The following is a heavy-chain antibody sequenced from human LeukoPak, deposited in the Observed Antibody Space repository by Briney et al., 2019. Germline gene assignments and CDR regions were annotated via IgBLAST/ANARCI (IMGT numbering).Heavy chain of an antibody. CDR1: GFTFSSYE. V-gene: IGHV3-48*03. CDR2: ISSSGSTI. Sequence: GGSLRLSCAASGFTFSSYEMNWVRQAPGKGLEWVSYISSSGSTIYYADSVKGRFTISRDNAKNSLYLQMNSLRSEDTAVYYCARGAPRDLRYFDWLQPYNWFDPWGQGTLVTVSS. J-gene: IGHJ5*02. CDR3: ARGAPRDLRYFDWLQPYNWFDP. D-gene: IGHD3-9*01.